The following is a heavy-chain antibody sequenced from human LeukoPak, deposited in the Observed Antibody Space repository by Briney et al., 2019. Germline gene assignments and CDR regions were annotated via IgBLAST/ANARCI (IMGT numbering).Heavy chain of an antibody. J-gene: IGHJ3*02. D-gene: IGHD4-11*01. CDR3: ARLQAWGAFDR. Sequence: GGSLRLSCAASGFTVSSNYMSWVRQAPGKGLEWVSVIYSGGSTYYADSVKGRFTISRDNSKNTLYLQTNSRRAEDTAVYYCARLQAWGAFDRWLQGTMVTVSS. V-gene: IGHV3-66*02. CDR1: GFTVSSNY. CDR2: IYSGGST.